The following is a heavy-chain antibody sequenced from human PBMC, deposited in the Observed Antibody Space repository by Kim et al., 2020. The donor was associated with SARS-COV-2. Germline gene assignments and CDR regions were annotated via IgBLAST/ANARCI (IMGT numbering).Heavy chain of an antibody. Sequence: SVKVSCKASGGTFSSYAISWVRQAPGQGLEWMGGIIPIFGTANYAQKFQGRVTITADESTSTAYMELSSLRSEDTAVYYCARGEPGDTAMATPIYYYYGMDVWGQGTTVTVSS. D-gene: IGHD5-18*01. CDR3: ARGEPGDTAMATPIYYYYGMDV. J-gene: IGHJ6*02. CDR2: IIPIFGTA. CDR1: GGTFSSYA. V-gene: IGHV1-69*13.